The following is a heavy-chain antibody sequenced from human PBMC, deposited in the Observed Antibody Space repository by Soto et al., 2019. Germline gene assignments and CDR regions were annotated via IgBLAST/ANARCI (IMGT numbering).Heavy chain of an antibody. CDR3: ARIYTRYCSSTTCPIFDY. V-gene: IGHV1-69*02. CDR1: GGTFSSYT. Sequence: SVKVSCKASGGTFSSYTISWVRQAPGQGLEWMGRIIPSLDIAHYAQKFQGRVAITADKSTSTAYMELSSLRSEDTAVYYCARIYTRYCSSTTCPIFDYWGQGTLVTVSS. J-gene: IGHJ4*02. CDR2: IIPSLDIA. D-gene: IGHD2-2*01.